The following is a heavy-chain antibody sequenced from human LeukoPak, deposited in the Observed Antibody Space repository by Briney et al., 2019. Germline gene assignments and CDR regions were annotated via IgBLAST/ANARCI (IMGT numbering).Heavy chain of an antibody. CDR1: GDSISGYY. Sequence: SETLSLTCTVSGDSISGYYWSWIRQFAGKGLEWVGRINTSGSTNYKPSLKSRVTMSVDKSKNQFSLKLSPVTAADTAVYYCARDRSYGPDHWGQGTMVSVCS. CDR2: INTSGST. V-gene: IGHV4-4*07. D-gene: IGHD5-18*01. J-gene: IGHJ4*02. CDR3: ARDRSYGPDH.